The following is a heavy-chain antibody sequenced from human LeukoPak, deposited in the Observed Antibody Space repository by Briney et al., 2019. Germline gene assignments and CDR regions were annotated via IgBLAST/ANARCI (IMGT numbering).Heavy chain of an antibody. CDR1: GYTFTSYA. CDR3: ARCGSSSDIHWFDP. D-gene: IGHD6-6*01. CDR2: INAGNGNT. J-gene: IGHJ5*02. Sequence: VASVKVSCKASGYTFTSYAMHWVRQAPGQRLEWMGWINAGNGNTKYSQKFQGRVTITRDTSASTAYMELSSLRSEDTAVYYCARCGSSSDIHWFDPWGQGTLVTVSS. V-gene: IGHV1-3*01.